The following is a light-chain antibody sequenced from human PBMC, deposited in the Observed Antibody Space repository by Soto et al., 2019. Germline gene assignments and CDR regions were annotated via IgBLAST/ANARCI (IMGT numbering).Light chain of an antibody. CDR3: SSYTSSSTLYV. Sequence: SVLTQPASVSGSPGESIAISCTVTSSDVGGYNYVSWYQQHPGKAPKLMIYEVSNRPSGVSNRFSGSKSGNTGSLTISGLQAEDEADYYCSSYTSSSTLYVFGTGTKVTL. J-gene: IGLJ1*01. CDR1: SSDVGGYNY. CDR2: EVS. V-gene: IGLV2-14*01.